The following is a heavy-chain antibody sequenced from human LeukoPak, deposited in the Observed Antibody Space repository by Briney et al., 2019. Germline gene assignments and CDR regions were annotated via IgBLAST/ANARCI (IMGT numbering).Heavy chain of an antibody. V-gene: IGHV1-18*01. CDR1: GGTFSSYA. CDR3: ARQYYYGSGSYHGDDAFDI. CDR2: ISAYNGNT. Sequence: ASVKVSCKASGGTFSSYAISWVRQASGQGLEWRGWISAYNGNTNYAQKLQGRVTMTTDTSTSTAHMELRSLRSDDTAVYYCARQYYYGSGSYHGDDAFDIWGQGTMVTVSS. D-gene: IGHD3-10*01. J-gene: IGHJ3*02.